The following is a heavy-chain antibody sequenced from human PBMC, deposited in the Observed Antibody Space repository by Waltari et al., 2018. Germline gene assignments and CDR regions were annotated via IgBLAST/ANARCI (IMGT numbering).Heavy chain of an antibody. V-gene: IGHV3-30*04. CDR2: ISFDESNDGRKN. CDR3: ARWDSDNYWYFDF. CDR1: GFTFSTYS. Sequence: QVQLVESGGGVVQPGRSLRLSCAASGFTFSTYSMHWVRQAPGRGLEWVAVISFDESNDGRKNYYAESVKGRFIISRDNLRNTLYLQMNSLRVEDTAVYYCARWDSDNYWYFDFWGRGTLVTVSS. D-gene: IGHD1-26*01. J-gene: IGHJ2*01.